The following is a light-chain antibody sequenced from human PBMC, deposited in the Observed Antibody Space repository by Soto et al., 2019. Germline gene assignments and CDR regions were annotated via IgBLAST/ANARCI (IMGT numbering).Light chain of an antibody. CDR3: QSYDSSLSGFYV. CDR1: SSDIGAGYD. Sequence: QSVLTQPPSVSGAPGHRVTISCTGSSSDIGAGYDVHWYQQLPGTAPKLLIFGSSNRPSGVPDRFSGSKSGTSASLAITGLQAEDEADYYCQSYDSSLSGFYVFGTGTKVTVL. CDR2: GSS. V-gene: IGLV1-40*01. J-gene: IGLJ1*01.